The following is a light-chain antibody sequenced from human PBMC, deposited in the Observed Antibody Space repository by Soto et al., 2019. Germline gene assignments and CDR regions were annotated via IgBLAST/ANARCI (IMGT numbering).Light chain of an antibody. J-gene: IGLJ1*01. V-gene: IGLV1-44*01. CDR3: GAWDESLNGYV. Sequence: QSVLTQPPSASGTPGQRVTISCPGGSSNIGINTVNWYQQLPGTAPKVLIYTDNERPSGVPDRFSGSKSGTSASLAINGLQSGDEADYCCGAWDESLNGYVFGTGTKVTVL. CDR2: TDN. CDR1: SSNIGINT.